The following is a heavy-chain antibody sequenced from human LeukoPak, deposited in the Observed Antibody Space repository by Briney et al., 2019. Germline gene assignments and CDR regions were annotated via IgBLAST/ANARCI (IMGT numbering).Heavy chain of an antibody. CDR2: IYSGGST. CDR1: GFTVSSNY. J-gene: IGHJ4*02. CDR3: AREGYGGNSGRDY. Sequence: GGSLRPSCAASGFTVSSNYMSWVRQASGKGLEWVSVIYSGGSTYYADSVKGRFTISRDNSKNTLYLQMNSLRAEDTAVYYCAREGYGGNSGRDYWGQGTLVTVSS. V-gene: IGHV3-53*01. D-gene: IGHD4-23*01.